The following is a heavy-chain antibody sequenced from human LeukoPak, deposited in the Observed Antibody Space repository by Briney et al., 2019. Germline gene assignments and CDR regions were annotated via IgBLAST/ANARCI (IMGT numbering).Heavy chain of an antibody. D-gene: IGHD5-24*01. J-gene: IGHJ4*02. Sequence: GGSLRLSCAASGFTFSNHWMHWVRQAPGKGLVWVSRINTDGSSTSYADSVKGRFTISRDNAKNTLYLQMNSLRAEDTAVYYCASLEGRDGYYFDYWGQGTLVTVSS. CDR3: ASLEGRDGYYFDY. CDR2: INTDGSST. CDR1: GFTFSNHW. V-gene: IGHV3-74*01.